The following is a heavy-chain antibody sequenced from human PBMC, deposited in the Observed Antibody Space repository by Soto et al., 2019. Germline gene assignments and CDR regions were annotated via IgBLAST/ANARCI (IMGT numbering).Heavy chain of an antibody. Sequence: PSETLSLTCTVSGGSISSSSYYWGWIRQPRGKGLEWIGSIYYSRNTYYNPSLKSRVTISVDTAKNQFSLKLSSVTAADTAVYYCAIGASSSSSAWFDPWGQGTLVTVSS. CDR1: GGSISSSSYY. CDR3: AIGASSSSSAWFDP. J-gene: IGHJ5*02. V-gene: IGHV4-39*01. CDR2: IYYSRNT. D-gene: IGHD6-6*01.